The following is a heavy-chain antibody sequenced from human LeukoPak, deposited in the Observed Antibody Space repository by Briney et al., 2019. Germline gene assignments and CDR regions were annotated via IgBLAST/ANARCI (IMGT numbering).Heavy chain of an antibody. CDR2: FYPGDSDT. J-gene: IGHJ4*02. CDR3: ARPYCSGGSCYSMGYFFDY. Sequence: GESLKISCKGSGYTFTSFWIAWVRQIPEKGLGWWGVFYPGDSDTRYRPSFQGQVTISADKSISTAYLQWSSLKASDTAMYYCARPYCSGGSCYSMGYFFDYWGQGTLVTVSS. CDR1: GYTFTSFW. D-gene: IGHD2-15*01. V-gene: IGHV5-51*01.